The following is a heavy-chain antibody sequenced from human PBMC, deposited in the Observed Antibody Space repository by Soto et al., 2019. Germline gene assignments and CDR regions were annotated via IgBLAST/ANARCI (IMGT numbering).Heavy chain of an antibody. CDR2: IYYSGST. V-gene: IGHV4-31*03. CDR1: GGSISSGGYY. CDR3: AREDGGNEGEGVQH. J-gene: IGHJ1*01. D-gene: IGHD2-15*01. Sequence: QVQLQESGPGLVKPSQTLSLTCTVSGGSISSGGYYWSWIRQHPGKGLEWIGYIYYSGSTYYNPSLRSRVTISVDTSKNQFPLKLSSVTAADTAVYYCAREDGGNEGEGVQHWGQGTLVTVSS.